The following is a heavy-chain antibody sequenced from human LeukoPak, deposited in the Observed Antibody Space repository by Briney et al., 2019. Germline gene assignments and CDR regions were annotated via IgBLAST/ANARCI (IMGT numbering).Heavy chain of an antibody. CDR3: ARLRGYSYGYSDY. CDR2: IYYSGST. Sequence: PSETLSRTCTVSGGSISSSSYYWGWIRQPPGKGLEWIGSIYYSGSTYYNPSLKSRFTISVDTSKNQFSLKLSSVTAADTAVYYCARLRGYSYGYSDYWGQGTLVTVSS. J-gene: IGHJ4*02. CDR1: GGSISSSSYY. V-gene: IGHV4-39*01. D-gene: IGHD5-18*01.